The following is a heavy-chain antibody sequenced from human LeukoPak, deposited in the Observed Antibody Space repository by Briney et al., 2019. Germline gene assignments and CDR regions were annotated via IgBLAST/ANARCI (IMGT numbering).Heavy chain of an antibody. J-gene: IGHJ6*03. CDR1: GGSLSGYY. V-gene: IGHV4-34*01. Sequence: SETLSLTCAVYGGSLSGYYWSWIRQSPGKGLEWIGEVNDSGSTNFNPSLKTRVTMSVDTSKNQLSLNLRSVSAADAAVYYCLRGRGERSHYFYYYMDVWGEGTTVTVSS. D-gene: IGHD3-16*01. CDR2: VNDSGST. CDR3: LRGRGERSHYFYYYMDV.